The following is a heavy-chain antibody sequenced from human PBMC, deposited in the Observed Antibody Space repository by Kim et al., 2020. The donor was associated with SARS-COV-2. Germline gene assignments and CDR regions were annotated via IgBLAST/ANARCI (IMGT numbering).Heavy chain of an antibody. CDR2: ISAYNGNT. J-gene: IGHJ3*02. D-gene: IGHD3-22*01. Sequence: ASVKVSCKASGYTFTSYGISWVRQAPGQWLEWMGWISAYNGNTNYAQKLQGRVTMTTDTSTSTAYMELRSLRSDDTAVYYCARAYYYDSSGYAFDIWGQGTMVTVSS. V-gene: IGHV1-18*01. CDR1: GYTFTSYG. CDR3: ARAYYYDSSGYAFDI.